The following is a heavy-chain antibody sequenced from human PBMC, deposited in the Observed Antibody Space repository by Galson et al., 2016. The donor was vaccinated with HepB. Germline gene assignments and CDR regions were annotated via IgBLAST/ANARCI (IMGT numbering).Heavy chain of an antibody. D-gene: IGHD1-26*01. CDR2: IKEDESQK. V-gene: IGHV3-7*04. CDR3: AREDKWDSIDG. Sequence: SLRLSCAASGFSFGTYWMTWVRHVPGKGLEWVANIKEDESQKKYLDSVKGRFTISRDNAKNLLYLQMNSLRDEEPAGYYCAREDKWDSIDGWGQGTTVTVSS. J-gene: IGHJ6*02. CDR1: GFSFGTYW.